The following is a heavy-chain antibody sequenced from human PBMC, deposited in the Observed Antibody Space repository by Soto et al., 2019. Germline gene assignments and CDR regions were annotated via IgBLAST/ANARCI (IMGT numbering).Heavy chain of an antibody. CDR3: ARDGGRYYDSSGYPFRH. CDR2: ISAYNGNT. V-gene: IGHV1-18*01. CDR1: GYTFTSYG. Sequence: QVQLVQSGAEVKKPGASVKVSCKASGYTFTSYGISWVRQAPGQGLEWMGWISAYNGNTNYAKKLQGRVTMTTDTSTSTANRELRSLRSDDTAVYYCARDGGRYYDSSGYPFRHWGQGTLVTVSS. D-gene: IGHD3-22*01. J-gene: IGHJ1*01.